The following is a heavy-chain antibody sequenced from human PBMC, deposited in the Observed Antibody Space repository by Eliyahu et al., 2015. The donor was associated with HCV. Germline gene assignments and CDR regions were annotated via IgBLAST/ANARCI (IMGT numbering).Heavy chain of an antibody. CDR3: ARERGIMVTSPYGMDV. CDR2: XXQDGSEK. Sequence: EVQVAESGGGLVQPGGSLRLSCVVSGFSLXRYWXXWVXQAPGKGLGWLANXXQDGSEKYYVDSVKGRFTISRDNTKNSVYLQISSLRVEDTAVYYCARERGIMVTSPYGMDVWGQGTAVTVSS. V-gene: IGHV3-7*01. D-gene: IGHD2-21*02. CDR1: GFSLXRYW. J-gene: IGHJ6*02.